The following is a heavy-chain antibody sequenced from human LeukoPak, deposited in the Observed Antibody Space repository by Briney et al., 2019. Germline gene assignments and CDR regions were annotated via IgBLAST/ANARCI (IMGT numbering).Heavy chain of an antibody. V-gene: IGHV3-30-3*01. CDR1: GFTFSSYA. D-gene: IGHD4-17*01. J-gene: IGHJ4*02. Sequence: GGSLRLSCAASGFTFSSYAMHWVRQAPGKGLEWVAVISYDGSNKYYADSVKGRFTISRDNSKNTLYLQMNSLRAEDTAVYYCARPYQMADGDYYMDYWGQGTLVTVSS. CDR2: ISYDGSNK. CDR3: ARPYQMADGDYYMDY.